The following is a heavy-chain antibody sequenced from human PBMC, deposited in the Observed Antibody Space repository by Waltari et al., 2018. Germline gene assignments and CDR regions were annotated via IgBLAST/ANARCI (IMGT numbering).Heavy chain of an antibody. V-gene: IGHV4-4*08. CDR2: LRTRGGT. CDR3: ARLPTKYYDSLGWGFFDQ. J-gene: IGHJ4*02. Sequence: HVLLQASGPGLVQPSQTLSPTSPGTGDVSSDSYWTCLRQAPVKGLEWIAYLRTRGGTKCTPSLQSRVTLSAVTSKKQFSLRLTSVTAADTAVYYCARLPTKYYDSLGWGFFDQWGQGILVTVSS. CDR1: GDVSSDSY. D-gene: IGHD3-22*01.